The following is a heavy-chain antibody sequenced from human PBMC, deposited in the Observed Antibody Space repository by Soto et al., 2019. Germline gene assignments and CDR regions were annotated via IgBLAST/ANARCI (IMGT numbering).Heavy chain of an antibody. CDR1: GFTFTTYT. Sequence: GGSLRLSCAASGFTFTTYTMHWVRQAPGKGLEWVAVMSYDGTNKYYADSVKGRFTISRDNSKNTLYLQMNSLRAEDTAVYYCARAVGNYFDYWGQGTLVTVSS. CDR3: ARAVGNYFDY. D-gene: IGHD1-26*01. V-gene: IGHV3-30-3*01. J-gene: IGHJ4*02. CDR2: MSYDGTNK.